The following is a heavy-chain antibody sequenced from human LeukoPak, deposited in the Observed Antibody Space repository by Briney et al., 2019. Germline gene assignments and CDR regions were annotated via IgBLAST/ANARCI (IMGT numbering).Heavy chain of an antibody. CDR2: ISSSSSTI. D-gene: IGHD3-3*01. CDR3: ARQGPDDFWSGLNNY. J-gene: IGHJ4*02. Sequence: GGSLRLSCAASGFTFSSYSMNWVRQAPGKGLEWVSCISSSSSTIYYADSAKGRFTISRDNAKNSLYLQMNSLRAEDTAVYYCARQGPDDFWSGLNNYWGQGTLVTVSS. CDR1: GFTFSSYS. V-gene: IGHV3-48*01.